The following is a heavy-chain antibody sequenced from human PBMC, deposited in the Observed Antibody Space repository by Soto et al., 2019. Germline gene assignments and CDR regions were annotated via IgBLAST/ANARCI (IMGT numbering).Heavy chain of an antibody. CDR3: MLGSGWKDFEY. J-gene: IGHJ4*02. CDR2: IYYSGST. V-gene: IGHV4-39*01. Sequence: SETLSLTCTVSGGSISSSSYYWGWIRQPPGKGLEWIGNIYYSGSTYYNPSLKSRVTISVDTSKNQFSLKLSSVTAADTAVYYCMLGSGWKDFEYWGQGTLVTVSS. D-gene: IGHD3-22*01. CDR1: GGSISSSSYY.